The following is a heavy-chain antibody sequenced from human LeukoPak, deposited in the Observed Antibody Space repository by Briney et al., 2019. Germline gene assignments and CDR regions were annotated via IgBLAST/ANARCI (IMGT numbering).Heavy chain of an antibody. V-gene: IGHV3-7*01. CDR2: IKQDGSEK. J-gene: IGHJ5*02. D-gene: IGHD3-3*01. CDR1: GFTFSSYW. CDR3: ARDRTYYYVWSGPRGVWFDP. Sequence: GGSLRLSCAASGFTFSSYWMSRVRQAPGKGLEWVANIKQDGSEKYYVDSVKGRFTISRDNAKNSLYLQMNSLRAEDTAVYYCARDRTYYYVWSGPRGVWFDPWGQGTLVTVSS.